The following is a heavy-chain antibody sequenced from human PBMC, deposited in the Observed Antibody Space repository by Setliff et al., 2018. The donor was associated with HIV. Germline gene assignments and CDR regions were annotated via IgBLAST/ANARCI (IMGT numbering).Heavy chain of an antibody. J-gene: IGHJ6*03. D-gene: IGHD3-22*01. V-gene: IGHV3-33*01. CDR3: ARDKDYYDSSGYYYIYYYMDV. CDR1: GFTFSSYG. CDR2: IWYDGSHK. Sequence: PGESLKISCAASGFTFSSYGMHWVRQAPGKGLEWVAVIWYDGSHKYYADSVKGRFTISRDSSKNTLYLQMNSLRAEDTAVYYCARDKDYYDSSGYYYIYYYMDVWGKGTTVTVSS.